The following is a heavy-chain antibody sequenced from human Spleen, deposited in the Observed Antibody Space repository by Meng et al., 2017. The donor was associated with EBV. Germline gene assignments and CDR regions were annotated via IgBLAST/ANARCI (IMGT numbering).Heavy chain of an antibody. J-gene: IGHJ5*02. CDR1: VGSFSDSY. Sequence: QLQLWAGGRLKPSGSLSRTCAVYVGSFSDSYWCWIRQPPGKGLEWIGEINHGGSTNCNPSLKGRATISVDTSKNQFSLKLSSVTAADTAVYYCARDGGYASGTYYPIDPWGQGTLVTVSS. CDR2: INHGGST. CDR3: ARDGGYASGTYYPIDP. D-gene: IGHD3-10*01. V-gene: IGHV4-34*01.